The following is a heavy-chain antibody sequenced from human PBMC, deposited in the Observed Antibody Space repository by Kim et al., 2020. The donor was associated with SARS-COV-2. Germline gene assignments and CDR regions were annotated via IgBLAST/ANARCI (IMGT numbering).Heavy chain of an antibody. CDR2: ISAYNGNT. V-gene: IGHV1-18*01. CDR1: GYTFTSYG. D-gene: IGHD3-10*01. J-gene: IGHJ6*02. CDR3: ARRLPDYYGSGSYFGMDV. Sequence: ASVKVSCKASGYTFTSYGISWVRQAPGQGLEWMGWISAYNGNTNYAQKLQGRVTMTTDTSTSTAYMELRSLRSDDTAVYYCARRLPDYYGSGSYFGMDVWGQGTTVTVSS.